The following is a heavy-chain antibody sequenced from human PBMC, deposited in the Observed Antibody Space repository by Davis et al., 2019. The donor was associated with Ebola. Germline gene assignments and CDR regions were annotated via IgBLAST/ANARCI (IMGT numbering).Heavy chain of an antibody. CDR1: GYTFTSYG. Sequence: AASVKVSCKASGYTFTSYGISWVRQAPGQGLEWMGWISAYNGNTNYAQKLQGRVTLTRDTSTSTVYMALSSLRSEDTAVYYCARDLFSAIVGATTIDYWGQGTLVTVSS. CDR2: ISAYNGNT. CDR3: ARDLFSAIVGATTIDY. J-gene: IGHJ4*02. D-gene: IGHD1-26*01. V-gene: IGHV1-18*01.